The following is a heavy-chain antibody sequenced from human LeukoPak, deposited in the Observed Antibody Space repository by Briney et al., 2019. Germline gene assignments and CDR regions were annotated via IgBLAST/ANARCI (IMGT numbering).Heavy chain of an antibody. Sequence: GGSLRLSCAASGFTFSSYEMNWVRQAPGKGLEWVSYISSGGNTIYYADSVKGRFTISRDNAKNSLYLQMSSLRAGDTAVYYCAREGTAMVSFDYWGQGTLVTVSS. D-gene: IGHD5-18*01. CDR2: ISSGGNTI. J-gene: IGHJ4*02. CDR3: AREGTAMVSFDY. CDR1: GFTFSSYE. V-gene: IGHV3-48*03.